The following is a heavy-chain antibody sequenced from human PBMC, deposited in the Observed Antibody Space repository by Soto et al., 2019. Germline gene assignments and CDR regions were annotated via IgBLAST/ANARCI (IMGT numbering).Heavy chain of an antibody. Sequence: VQLVESGGGVVQPGRSLRLSCAASGFTFSSYGMHWVRQAPGKGLEWVSYISSSSGYTKYADSVKGRFTISRDNAKNSLYLQMNSLRAEDTAVYYCARDYPDIVVVPAAEGFYYGMDVWGQGTTVTVSS. V-gene: IGHV3-21*05. CDR1: GFTFSSYG. D-gene: IGHD2-2*01. CDR2: ISSSSGYT. J-gene: IGHJ6*02. CDR3: ARDYPDIVVVPAAEGFYYGMDV.